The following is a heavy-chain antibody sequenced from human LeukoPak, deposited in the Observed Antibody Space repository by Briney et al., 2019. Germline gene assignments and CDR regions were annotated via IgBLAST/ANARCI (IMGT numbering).Heavy chain of an antibody. CDR2: INASNGDT. V-gene: IGHV1-3*01. D-gene: IGHD5-12*01. J-gene: IGHJ4*02. Sequence: ASVKVSCKSSGYTFTSYAMHWVRQAPGQKLEWMGWINASNGDTKYSQKFRGRVTITRDTSASTAYMELSSLRSEDTAVYYCARTVGYSGYDYLAWFDYWGQGTLVTVSS. CDR3: ARTVGYSGYDYLAWFDY. CDR1: GYTFTSYA.